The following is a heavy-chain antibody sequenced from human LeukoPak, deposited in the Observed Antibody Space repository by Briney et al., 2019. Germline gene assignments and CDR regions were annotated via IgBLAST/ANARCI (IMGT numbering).Heavy chain of an antibody. V-gene: IGHV1-18*01. CDR2: ISAYNGNT. D-gene: IGHD3-9*01. Sequence: ASVKVTCTASGYTFTSYGISWVRQAPGQGLEWMGWISAYNGNTNYAQKLQGRVTMTTDTSTSTPYMELMSLRSDDTAVYYCARDQYDILTGYPEPFDYWGQGTLVTVSS. CDR1: GYTFTSYG. J-gene: IGHJ4*02. CDR3: ARDQYDILTGYPEPFDY.